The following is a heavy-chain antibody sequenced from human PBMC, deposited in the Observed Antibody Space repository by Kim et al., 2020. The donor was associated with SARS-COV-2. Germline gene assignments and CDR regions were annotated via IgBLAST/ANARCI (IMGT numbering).Heavy chain of an antibody. CDR3: ARDADYGDRIYYYYGMDV. V-gene: IGHV1-3*01. Sequence: ASVKVSCKASGYTFTSYAMHWVRQAPGQRLEWMGWINAGNGNTKYSQKFQGRVTITRDTSASTAYMELSSLRSEDTAVYYCARDADYGDRIYYYYGMDVWGQGTPVTVSS. D-gene: IGHD4-17*01. CDR1: GYTFTSYA. CDR2: INAGNGNT. J-gene: IGHJ6*02.